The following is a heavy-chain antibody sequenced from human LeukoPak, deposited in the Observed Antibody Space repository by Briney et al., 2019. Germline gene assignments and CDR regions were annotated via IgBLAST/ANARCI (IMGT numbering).Heavy chain of an antibody. J-gene: IGHJ4*02. V-gene: IGHV4-34*01. CDR3: AKDTTSEMFID. CDR1: GGSFSGYY. D-gene: IGHD3-16*02. Sequence: SETLSLTCAVYGGSFSGYYWSWIRQPPGKGLEWIGEINHSGSTNYNPSLKSRVTISVDTSKNQFSLQLNSVTPEDTAVYYCAKDTTSEMFIDWGQGTLVTVSS. CDR2: INHSGST.